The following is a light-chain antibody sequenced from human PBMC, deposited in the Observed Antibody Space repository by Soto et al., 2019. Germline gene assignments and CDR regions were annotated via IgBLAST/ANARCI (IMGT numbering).Light chain of an antibody. V-gene: IGLV1-44*01. CDR2: SDN. CDR3: AAWDDSLSGYV. Sequence: QSVLTQPPSASATPGQRVTISCSGGNSNIGRNSVNWYQQLPGTAPKLLMYSDNQRPSGVPDRFSGSKSGTSASLAISGLQSEDEAYYYCAAWDDSLSGYVFGTGTKLTVL. J-gene: IGLJ1*01. CDR1: NSNIGRNS.